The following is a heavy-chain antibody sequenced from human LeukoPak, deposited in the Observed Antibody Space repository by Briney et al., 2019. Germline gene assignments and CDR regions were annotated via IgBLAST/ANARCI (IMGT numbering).Heavy chain of an antibody. CDR2: ISTRSSYI. D-gene: IGHD5-18*01. CDR3: ARITWIQLWLSSSFRAFDI. CDR1: GFTFSSFG. J-gene: IGHJ3*02. Sequence: PGGSLRLSCAASGFTFSSFGMNWVRQVPGKGLEWVSSISTRSSYIYYADSMKGRFTISRDNTKNSLYLQMNSLRAEDTAVYYCARITWIQLWLSSSFRAFDIWGQGTMVTVSS. V-gene: IGHV3-21*01.